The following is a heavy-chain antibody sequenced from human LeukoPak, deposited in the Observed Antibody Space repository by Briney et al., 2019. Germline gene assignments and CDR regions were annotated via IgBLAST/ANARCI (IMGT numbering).Heavy chain of an antibody. D-gene: IGHD2-2*01. J-gene: IGHJ4*02. V-gene: IGHV5-51*01. CDR3: ARLAPLGYCSSTSCPGYFDY. Sequence: GEPLKISCKGSGYSFSTYWIGWVRQMPGKGLEWLGIIYPGDSDTRYSPSFQGQVAISADESVSAAYRQWGSLKASDTAMYYCARLAPLGYCSSTSCPGYFDYWGQGTLVTVSS. CDR1: GYSFSTYW. CDR2: IYPGDSDT.